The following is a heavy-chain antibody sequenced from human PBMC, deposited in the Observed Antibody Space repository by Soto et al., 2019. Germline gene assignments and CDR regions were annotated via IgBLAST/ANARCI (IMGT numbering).Heavy chain of an antibody. CDR3: ARAEEMATITFDY. D-gene: IGHD5-12*01. CDR2: IYYSGST. J-gene: IGHJ4*02. V-gene: IGHV4-30-4*01. CDR1: GGSIGSGDYY. Sequence: SETLSLTCTVSGGSIGSGDYYWSWIRQPPGKGLEWIGYIYYSGSTYYNPSLKSRVTISVDTSKNQFSLKLSSVTAADTAVYYCARAEEMATITFDYWGQGTLVTVSS.